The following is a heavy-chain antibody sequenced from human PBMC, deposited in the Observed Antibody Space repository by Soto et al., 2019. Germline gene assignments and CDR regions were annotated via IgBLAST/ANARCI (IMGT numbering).Heavy chain of an antibody. CDR2: VYHSGRT. J-gene: IGHJ5*02. CDR3: ATGYDWFDP. V-gene: IGHV4-59*03. CDR1: GAAITSSY. D-gene: IGHD7-27*01. Sequence: QVHLQESGPGLVKPSETLSLTCTVSGAAITSSYWTWVRQPPGKGLEWIGYVYHSGRTTYNPSLKRRVTLSVSTSKNPSSLRLTSVTAADTAVYYCATGYDWFDPWGQGALVTVSS.